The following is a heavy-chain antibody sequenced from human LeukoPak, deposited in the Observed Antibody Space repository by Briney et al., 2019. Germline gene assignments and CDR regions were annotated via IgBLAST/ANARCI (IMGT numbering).Heavy chain of an antibody. Sequence: ASVKVSCKASGGTFSSYAISWVRQAPGQGLEWMGWISAYNGNTNYAQKLQGRVTMTTDTSTSTAYMELRSLRSDDTAVYYCARDSDYGGNSDYWGQGTLVTVSS. J-gene: IGHJ4*02. CDR2: ISAYNGNT. D-gene: IGHD4-23*01. CDR1: GGTFSSYA. CDR3: ARDSDYGGNSDY. V-gene: IGHV1-18*01.